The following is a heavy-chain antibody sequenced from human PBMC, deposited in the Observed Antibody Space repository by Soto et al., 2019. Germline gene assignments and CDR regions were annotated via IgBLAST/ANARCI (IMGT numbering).Heavy chain of an antibody. CDR2: IYDSGST. J-gene: IGHJ4*02. D-gene: IGHD3-3*01. CDR1: GVSTSGFY. Sequence: TSEPLSLTXAVSGVSTSGFYWSWIRQPPGKGLEYIGYIYDSGSTYYNPSLKSRITVSLDSSKNQFSLKLTSVTAADTAIYYCARGHLWLENWGQGTLVTVSS. CDR3: ARGHLWLEN. V-gene: IGHV4-59*01.